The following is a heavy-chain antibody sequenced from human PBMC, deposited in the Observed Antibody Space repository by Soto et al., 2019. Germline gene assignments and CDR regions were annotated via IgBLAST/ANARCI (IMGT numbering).Heavy chain of an antibody. Sequence: QVRLVQSGAEGKEPGDSVRVSCEASGYTFTAYHIHWVRQAPGQGLEWMGWINPKFGDTGYAQDFQGRVSMTSAMSISIVYMELSRLTSDDTAICYCARTMDYYYGRGSGNGHGVWGQGTTVTVFS. D-gene: IGHD3-10*02. V-gene: IGHV1-2*02. CDR1: GYTFTAYH. CDR2: INPKFGDT. CDR3: ARTMDYYYGRGSGNGHGV. J-gene: IGHJ6*02.